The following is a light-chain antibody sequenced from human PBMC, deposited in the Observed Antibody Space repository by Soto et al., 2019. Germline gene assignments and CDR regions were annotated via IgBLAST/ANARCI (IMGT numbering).Light chain of an antibody. CDR2: GAS. CDR1: QSVSSN. V-gene: IGKV3-15*01. J-gene: IGKJ2*01. CDR3: QQCNDWPHT. Sequence: EIVMTQSPATLSVSPGERATLSCRAGQSVSSNLAWYQQKPGQAPRLLIYGASTRATGIPARFSGRGSGTEFTLTISSLQSEDCAVCYCQQCNDWPHTFGQGTKLEIK.